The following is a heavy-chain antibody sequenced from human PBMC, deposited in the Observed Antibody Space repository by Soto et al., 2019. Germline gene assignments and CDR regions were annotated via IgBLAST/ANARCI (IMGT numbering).Heavy chain of an antibody. Sequence: QVQLVQSGAEVKKPGASVTVSCKASGYIFTRFGFSWVLRAAGQRLEWMGWVNGYNENNNYAQRFQGRLTLTTDKSTSTAYMELRSLRSDDTALYYCARHVHGDYADFWGQGTLATVSS. V-gene: IGHV1-18*01. CDR2: VNGYNENN. CDR3: ARHVHGDYADF. J-gene: IGHJ4*02. D-gene: IGHD4-17*01. CDR1: GYIFTRFG.